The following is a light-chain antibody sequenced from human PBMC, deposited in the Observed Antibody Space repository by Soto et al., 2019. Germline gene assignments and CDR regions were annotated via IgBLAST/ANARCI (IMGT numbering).Light chain of an antibody. V-gene: IGLV1-40*01. J-gene: IGLJ3*02. Sequence: QSVLTQPPSVSGAPGQRVTISCTGSSSSIGAGYDVHWYQQLPGTAPKLLIYGNSNRPSGVPDRFSGSKSGTSASLAITGLQAGDEADYYCQSYDSSLSGFWVFGGGTQLTVL. CDR1: SSSIGAGYD. CDR2: GNS. CDR3: QSYDSSLSGFWV.